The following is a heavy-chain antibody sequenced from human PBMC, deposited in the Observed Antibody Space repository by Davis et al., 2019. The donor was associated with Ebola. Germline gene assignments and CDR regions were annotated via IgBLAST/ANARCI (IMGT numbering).Heavy chain of an antibody. Sequence: GESLKISCAASGFTFSSYAMSWVRQAPGKGLEWVSAISGSFGSTYYADSVKGRFTISRDNSKNTLYLQMNSLRAEDTAVYYCAKDLDNDYWGQGTLVTVSS. J-gene: IGHJ4*02. V-gene: IGHV3-23*01. D-gene: IGHD3-9*01. CDR1: GFTFSSYA. CDR3: AKDLDNDY. CDR2: ISGSFGST.